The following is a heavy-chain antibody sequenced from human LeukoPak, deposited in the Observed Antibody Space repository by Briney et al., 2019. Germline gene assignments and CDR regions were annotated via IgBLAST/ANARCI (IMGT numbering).Heavy chain of an antibody. CDR3: AREVSYYYYMDV. Sequence: SETLSLTCTVSGGSISSYYWSWIRQPPGKGLEWIGYIYYSGSTNYNPSLKSRVTISVDTSKNQFSLKLSSVTAADTAVYYCAREVSYYYYMDVWGKETTVTISS. J-gene: IGHJ6*03. CDR2: IYYSGST. D-gene: IGHD1-14*01. CDR1: GGSISSYY. V-gene: IGHV4-59*01.